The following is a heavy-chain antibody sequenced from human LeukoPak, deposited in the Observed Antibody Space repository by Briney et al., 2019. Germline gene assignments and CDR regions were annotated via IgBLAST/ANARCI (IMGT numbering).Heavy chain of an antibody. J-gene: IGHJ5*02. CDR1: GGTFSSYA. CDR3: ARDRVVPAAIDPLYNWFDP. D-gene: IGHD2-2*01. Sequence: ASVKVSCKASGGTFSSYAISWVRQAPGQGLEWMGRIIPIFGIANYAQKFQGRVTITADKSTSTVYMELSSLRSEDTAVYYCARDRVVPAAIDPLYNWFDPWGQGTLVTVSS. CDR2: IIPIFGIA. V-gene: IGHV1-69*04.